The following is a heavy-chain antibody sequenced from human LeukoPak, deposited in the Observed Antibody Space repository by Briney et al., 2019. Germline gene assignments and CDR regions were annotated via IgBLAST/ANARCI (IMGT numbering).Heavy chain of an antibody. D-gene: IGHD6-19*01. V-gene: IGHV3-64*01. CDR2: IRSDGSST. CDR1: GSSFSAYI. CDR3: TRRYGGHSGWAGYHDS. J-gene: IGHJ4*02. Sequence: GGSLRLSCVASGSSFSAYIVHWVRQAPGKGLEYVSAIRSDGSSTFYPNSVKGRFTISRDNSKSTLYLQMGSLRAEDTAVYYCTRRYGGHSGWAGYHDSWGQGTLVTVSS.